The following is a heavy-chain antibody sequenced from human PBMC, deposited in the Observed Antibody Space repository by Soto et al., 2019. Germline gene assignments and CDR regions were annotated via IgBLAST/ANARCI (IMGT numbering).Heavy chain of an antibody. Sequence: GGSLRLSCAASGFTFSSYAMSWVRQAPGKGLEWVSDISGSGGSTYYADSVKGRFTISRDNSKNTLYLQVNSLRAEDTAVYYCAKDLSDIVVVVAANPLDYWGQGTLVTVSS. CDR1: GFTFSSYA. D-gene: IGHD2-15*01. V-gene: IGHV3-23*01. J-gene: IGHJ4*02. CDR3: AKDLSDIVVVVAANPLDY. CDR2: ISGSGGST.